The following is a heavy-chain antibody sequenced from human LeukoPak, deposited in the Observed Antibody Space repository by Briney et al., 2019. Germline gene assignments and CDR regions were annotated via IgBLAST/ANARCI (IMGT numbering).Heavy chain of an antibody. CDR1: GYTLTELS. CDR2: FDPEDGET. D-gene: IGHD3-22*01. V-gene: IGHV1-24*01. Sequence: ASVKVSCKVSGYTLTELSMHWVRQAPGKGLEWMGGFDPEDGETIYAQKFQGRVTMTEDTSTDTAYMELSSLRSEDTAVYYCATGLLPYYYDSSVVDYWGQGTLVTVSS. CDR3: ATGLLPYYYDSSVVDY. J-gene: IGHJ4*02.